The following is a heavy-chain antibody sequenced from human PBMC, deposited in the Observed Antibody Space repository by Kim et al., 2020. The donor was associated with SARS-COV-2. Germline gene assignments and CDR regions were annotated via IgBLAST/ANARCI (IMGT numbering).Heavy chain of an antibody. CDR3: ARRERGGTFDY. Sequence: YSHPSLQRRVTISVDTSRDQFSLKMSSVTAADTAVFYCARRERGGTFDYWGQGTLVTVSS. D-gene: IGHD1-26*01. J-gene: IGHJ4*02. V-gene: IGHV4-39*01.